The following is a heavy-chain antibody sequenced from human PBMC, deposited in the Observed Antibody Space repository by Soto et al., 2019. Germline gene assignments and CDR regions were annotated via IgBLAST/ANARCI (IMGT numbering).Heavy chain of an antibody. CDR2: VKSKTDGGAT. Sequence: RGSMRLSSTAYGCTLYNRWGSWVRPAPEKGMEWVGRVKSKTDGGATDYTAPVTGRLTISRGDEENTMYLQINIMPTQDIAVYDCSRARSSGNDPWFDIWGQGTLVTVSS. J-gene: IGHJ5*02. CDR3: SRARSSGNDPWFDI. CDR1: GCTLYNRW. V-gene: IGHV3-15*01. D-gene: IGHD6-19*01.